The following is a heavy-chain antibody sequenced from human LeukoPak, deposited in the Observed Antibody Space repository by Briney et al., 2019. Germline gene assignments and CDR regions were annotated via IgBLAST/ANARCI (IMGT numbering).Heavy chain of an antibody. V-gene: IGHV3-9*01. J-gene: IGHJ4*02. D-gene: IGHD3-10*01. CDR3: LRGDRRDY. Sequence: GRSLRLSCAASGFTFDDYAMHWVRQAPGKGLEWVSGISRNSGTIGYADSVKGRFTISRDNAKDSLYLQMNSLRVEDTAVYYCLRGDRRDYWGQGTLVTVSS. CDR1: GFTFDDYA. CDR2: ISRNSGTI.